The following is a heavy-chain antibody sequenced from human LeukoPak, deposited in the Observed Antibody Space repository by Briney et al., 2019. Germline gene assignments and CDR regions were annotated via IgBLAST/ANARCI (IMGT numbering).Heavy chain of an antibody. D-gene: IGHD3-22*01. CDR2: ISGSGGST. V-gene: IGHV3-23*01. CDR3: AKDRDSSGYYYVWYFDL. J-gene: IGHJ2*01. CDR1: GFTFISYA. Sequence: GGSLRLSCAASGFTFISYAMSWVRQAPGKGLEWVSAISGSGGSTYYADSVKGRFTISRDNSKNTLYLRMNSLRAEDTAVYYCAKDRDSSGYYYVWYFDLWGRGTLVTVSS.